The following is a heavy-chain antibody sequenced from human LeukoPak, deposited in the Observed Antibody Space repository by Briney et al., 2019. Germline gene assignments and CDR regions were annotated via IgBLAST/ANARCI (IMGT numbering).Heavy chain of an antibody. V-gene: IGHV4-38-2*01. J-gene: IGHJ4*02. CDR1: GYSISSGHY. CDR2: IYESGNT. CDR3: ARLKDVVLMMFES. Sequence: SETLSLTCSVSGYSISSGHYWGWIRQPPGKGLEWIGTIYESGNTYYNPSLKSRVTISVDTSKNQLYLKVSSVTAADTAVYYCARLKDVVLMMFESWGQGTLVTVSS. D-gene: IGHD2-8*01.